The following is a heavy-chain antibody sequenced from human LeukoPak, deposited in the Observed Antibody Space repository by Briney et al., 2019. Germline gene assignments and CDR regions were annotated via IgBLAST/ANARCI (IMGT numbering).Heavy chain of an antibody. CDR1: VFTFSSYG. J-gene: IGHJ5*02. CDR2: TRYDGSNK. CDR3: AKDPPLGYCSSTSCSSMA. Sequence: GGSLRLSRAASVFTFSSYGMHWVRQAPGKGLEWVAFTRYDGSNKYYADSVKGRFTISRDNSKNTQYLQMNSLRAEDTAVYYCAKDPPLGYCSSTSCSSMAWGQGTLVTVSS. D-gene: IGHD2-2*01. V-gene: IGHV3-30*02.